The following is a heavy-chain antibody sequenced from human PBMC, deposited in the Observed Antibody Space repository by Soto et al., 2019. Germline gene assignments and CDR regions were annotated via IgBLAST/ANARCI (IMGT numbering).Heavy chain of an antibody. J-gene: IGHJ4*02. CDR3: VKEFGVAGSSYESFFDY. Sequence: GGSLRLSCAASGFTLSSHGMHWVSQAPGKGLEWVAVVSYDGGTKYYADSVKGRFTISRDNSKNTLYLQMNSLRAEDTAVYYCVKEFGVAGSSYESFFDYWGQGTLVTVSS. D-gene: IGHD5-18*01. V-gene: IGHV3-30*18. CDR2: VSYDGGTK. CDR1: GFTLSSHG.